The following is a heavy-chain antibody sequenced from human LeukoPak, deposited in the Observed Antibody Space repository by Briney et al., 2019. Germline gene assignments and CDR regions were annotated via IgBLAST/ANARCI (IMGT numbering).Heavy chain of an antibody. Sequence: GASVKVSCKASGYTFTSYYMHWVRQAPGQGLEWMGVINPSGGSTSYAQNFHGRVTMTRDTSTSTVYTELSSLRSEDTAVYYGARGEQWLAPWGQGTLVTVSS. V-gene: IGHV1-46*01. CDR3: ARGEQWLAP. J-gene: IGHJ5*02. CDR2: INPSGGST. D-gene: IGHD6-19*01. CDR1: GYTFTSYY.